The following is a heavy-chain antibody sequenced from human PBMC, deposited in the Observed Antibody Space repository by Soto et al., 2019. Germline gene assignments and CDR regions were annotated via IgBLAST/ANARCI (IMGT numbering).Heavy chain of an antibody. CDR1: GYTFTSYA. J-gene: IGHJ4*02. CDR2: INPNSGGT. D-gene: IGHD4-17*01. Sequence: ASVKVSCKASGYTFTSYAMHWVRQAPGQGLEWMGWINPNSGGTNYAQKFQGWVTMTRDTSISTAYMELSRLRSDDTAVYYCARANKGDYVIFDYWGQGTLVTVSS. CDR3: ARANKGDYVIFDY. V-gene: IGHV1-2*04.